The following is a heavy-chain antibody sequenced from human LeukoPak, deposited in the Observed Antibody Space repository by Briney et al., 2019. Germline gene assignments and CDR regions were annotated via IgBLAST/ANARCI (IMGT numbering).Heavy chain of an antibody. V-gene: IGHV3-15*01. J-gene: IGHJ5*02. CDR3: TTNNWFDP. Sequence: GGSLILSCAASGFTVSSNYMSWVRQAPGKGLEWVGRIKSKTDGGTTDYAAPVKGRFTISRDDSKNTLYLQMNSLKTEDTAVYYCTTNNWFDPWGQGTLVTVSS. CDR1: GFTVSSNY. CDR2: IKSKTDGGTT.